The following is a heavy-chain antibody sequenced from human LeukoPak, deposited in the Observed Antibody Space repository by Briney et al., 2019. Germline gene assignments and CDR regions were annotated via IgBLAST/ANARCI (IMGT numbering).Heavy chain of an antibody. CDR2: IYYSGST. J-gene: IGHJ4*02. Sequence: SETLSLTCTVSGGSISSYYWSWVRQPPGKGLEWIGYIYYSGSTNYNPSLKSRVTISVETSKNQLSLKLSSVTAADTAVYYCAGSLWFGDIPDPSYFDYWGQGTLVTVSS. CDR1: GGSISSYY. D-gene: IGHD3-10*01. V-gene: IGHV4-59*01. CDR3: AGSLWFGDIPDPSYFDY.